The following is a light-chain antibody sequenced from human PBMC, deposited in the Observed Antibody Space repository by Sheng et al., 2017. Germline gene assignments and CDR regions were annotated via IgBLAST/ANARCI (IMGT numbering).Light chain of an antibody. J-gene: IGLJ2*01. Sequence: QSVLTQPPSASGTPGQRVTISCSGSSSNIGRTDVYWYQQLPGTAPRLLIYRSNQRPSGVPDRFSGSKSGTSASLATSGLRPDDEADYYCAAWDDSLSGVVFGGGTKLTVL. CDR2: RSN. CDR1: SSNIGRTD. V-gene: IGLV1-47*01. CDR3: AAWDDSLSGVV.